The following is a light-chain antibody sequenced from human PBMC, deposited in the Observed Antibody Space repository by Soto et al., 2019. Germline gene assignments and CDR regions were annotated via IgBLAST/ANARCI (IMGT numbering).Light chain of an antibody. CDR2: DNN. Sequence: QSVLTQPPSVSAAPGQKVTISCSGSSSNIGSNYVSWYQQLPGTAPKLLIYDNNKRPSGIPDRFSGSESGTSATLGITGLQTGDEADYYCGAWDSSLSAGVFGTGTKLTVL. J-gene: IGLJ1*01. V-gene: IGLV1-51*01. CDR3: GAWDSSLSAGV. CDR1: SSNIGSNY.